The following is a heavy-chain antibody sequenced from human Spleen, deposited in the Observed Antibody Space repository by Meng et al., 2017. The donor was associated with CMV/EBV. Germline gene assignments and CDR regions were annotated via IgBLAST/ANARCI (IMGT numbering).Heavy chain of an antibody. Sequence: VSCKDSREAFSACNVHWGEQAAGQGLEWMRWLCPNGGAALYAQKFQGRVTVTRDLSISTAYMDFSRLTLDDTALYYCVRGDNWFDSWGQGTLVTVSS. CDR2: LCPNGGAA. D-gene: IGHD3-3*01. CDR3: VRGDNWFDS. CDR1: REAFSACN. V-gene: IGHV1-2*02. J-gene: IGHJ5*01.